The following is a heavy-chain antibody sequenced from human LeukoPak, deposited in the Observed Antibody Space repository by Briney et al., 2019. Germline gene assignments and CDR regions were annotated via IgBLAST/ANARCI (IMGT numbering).Heavy chain of an antibody. D-gene: IGHD3-10*01. CDR2: ISGSGGST. CDR3: AKYPGLGGSGSYGLDY. CDR1: GFTFSSYA. Sequence: GGSLRLSCAASGFTFSSYAMSWVRQAPGKGLEWVSAISGSGGSTYYADSVKGRFTISRDNSKNTLYLQMNSLRAEDTAVYYCAKYPGLGGSGSYGLDYWGQGTLVTVSS. J-gene: IGHJ4*02. V-gene: IGHV3-23*01.